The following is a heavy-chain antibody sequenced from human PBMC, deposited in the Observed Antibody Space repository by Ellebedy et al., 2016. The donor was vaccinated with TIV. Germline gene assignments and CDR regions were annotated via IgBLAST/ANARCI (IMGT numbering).Heavy chain of an antibody. Sequence: SETLSLTCTVSGGSISSSLYYWNWIRQHPGTDLEWIGYIYYSGSTYYKPSLKSQVTMSVDVSKNQFSLKLSSVTAADTAVYYCARASVSSAGPFDYWGQGTLVTVSS. V-gene: IGHV4-31*01. CDR2: IYYSGST. J-gene: IGHJ4*02. CDR3: ARASVSSAGPFDY. CDR1: GGSISSSLYY. D-gene: IGHD6-13*01.